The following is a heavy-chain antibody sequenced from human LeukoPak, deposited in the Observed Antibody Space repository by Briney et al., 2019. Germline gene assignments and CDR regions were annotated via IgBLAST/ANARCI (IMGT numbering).Heavy chain of an antibody. D-gene: IGHD3-22*01. CDR1: GGTFSSYA. Sequence: SVKVSCKASGGTFSSYAISWVRQAPGQGLEWMGGIIPIFGTANYAQKFQGRGTITTDESTSTAYMELSSLRSEDTAVYYCARVRYDSSGYYPYYFDYWGQGTLVTVSS. CDR3: ARVRYDSSGYYPYYFDY. V-gene: IGHV1-69*05. J-gene: IGHJ4*02. CDR2: IIPIFGTA.